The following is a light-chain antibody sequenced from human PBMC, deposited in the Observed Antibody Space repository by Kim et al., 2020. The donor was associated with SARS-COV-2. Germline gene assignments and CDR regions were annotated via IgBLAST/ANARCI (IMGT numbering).Light chain of an antibody. Sequence: DIQMTQSPSSLSASAGDKVTITCRASQAILTYVSWYQWRPPEKAPKVLIYDAATLHSGAPSRFSGSRSGTDFTLTINNLQPEDSAIYYCQQSYSAPVTFGQGTRLEIK. CDR3: QQSYSAPVT. CDR1: QAILTY. J-gene: IGKJ5*01. CDR2: DAA. V-gene: IGKV1-39*01.